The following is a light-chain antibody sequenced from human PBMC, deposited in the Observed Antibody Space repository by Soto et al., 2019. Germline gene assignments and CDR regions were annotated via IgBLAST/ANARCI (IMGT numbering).Light chain of an antibody. V-gene: IGKV3-11*01. Sequence: EIVLTQSPATLSLSPGERATLSCRASQSVSSYLAWYQQKPGQPPRLLIYDASNRATGIPARFSGSGSVTDFTLTIRSLGAEDGAGYYCQQRSNWPPTFGQGTKLEIK. J-gene: IGKJ2*01. CDR1: QSVSSY. CDR3: QQRSNWPPT. CDR2: DAS.